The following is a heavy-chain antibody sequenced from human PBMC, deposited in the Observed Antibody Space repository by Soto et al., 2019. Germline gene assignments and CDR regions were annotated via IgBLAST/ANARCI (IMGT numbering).Heavy chain of an antibody. CDR2: IYYSGST. Sequence: SETLSLTCTVSGDSIISYYWSWIRQPPGKGLEWIGYIYYSGSTNYNPSLKSRVTISVDTSKNQFSLKLSSVTAADTAIYYCARRNIYGEYVVFDSWGQGTLVTVSS. CDR1: GDSIISYY. D-gene: IGHD4-17*01. V-gene: IGHV4-59*08. CDR3: ARRNIYGEYVVFDS. J-gene: IGHJ4*02.